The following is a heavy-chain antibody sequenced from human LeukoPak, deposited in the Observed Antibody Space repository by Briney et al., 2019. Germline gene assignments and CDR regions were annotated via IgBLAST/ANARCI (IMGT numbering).Heavy chain of an antibody. Sequence: GESLTLSCAASGFTFSSYWMHWVRHAPGKGRVWVSRINSDGSSTSYADSVKGRFTISGDNAKNTLYLQMNSLRAEDTAVYYWARDLTTVGASFDYWGQGTLVTVSS. CDR2: INSDGSST. CDR3: ARDLTTVGASFDY. V-gene: IGHV3-74*01. D-gene: IGHD4-11*01. CDR1: GFTFSSYW. J-gene: IGHJ4*02.